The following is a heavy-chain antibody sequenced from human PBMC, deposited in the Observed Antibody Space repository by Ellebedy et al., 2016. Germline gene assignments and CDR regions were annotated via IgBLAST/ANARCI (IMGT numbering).Heavy chain of an antibody. D-gene: IGHD4-17*01. J-gene: IGHJ6*02. Sequence: SVKVSCXASGGTFSSYAISWVRQAPGQGLEWMGGIIPIFGTANYAQKFQGRVTITADKSTSTAYMELSSLRSEDTAVYYCARYGPTVTIYYYYGMDVWGQGTTVTVSS. CDR2: IIPIFGTA. CDR1: GGTFSSYA. CDR3: ARYGPTVTIYYYYGMDV. V-gene: IGHV1-69*06.